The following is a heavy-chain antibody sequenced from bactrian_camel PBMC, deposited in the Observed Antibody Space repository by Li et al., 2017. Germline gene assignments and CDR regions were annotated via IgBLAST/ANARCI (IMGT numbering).Heavy chain of an antibody. J-gene: IGHJ4*01. CDR1: GFTVSRYR. V-gene: IGHV3S6*01. CDR3: VRDQRTGRPYCSGGYCYILAN. Sequence: HVQLVESGGTLVQPGKSLTLSCAASGFTVSRYRMSWVRQAPGKGLEWISQISDDGENTYYGDSIKGRFTASRDNAKNTLYLQLNSLKPEDTAVYYCVRDQRTGRPYCSGGYCYILANWGQGTQVTVS. D-gene: IGHD2*01. CDR2: ISDDGENT.